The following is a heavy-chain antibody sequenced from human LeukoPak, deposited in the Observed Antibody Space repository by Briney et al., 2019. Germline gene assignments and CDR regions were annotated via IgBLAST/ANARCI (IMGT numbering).Heavy chain of an antibody. Sequence: QAGGSLRLSCAASGFTFSSYSMNWVRQAPGKGLEWVSYISSSSSTIYYADSVKGRFTISRDNAKNSLYLQMNSLRAEDTAVYYCAINYGSGSSPGYYWGQGTLVTVSS. CDR3: AINYGSGSSPGYY. J-gene: IGHJ4*02. D-gene: IGHD3-10*01. V-gene: IGHV3-48*04. CDR1: GFTFSSYS. CDR2: ISSSSSTI.